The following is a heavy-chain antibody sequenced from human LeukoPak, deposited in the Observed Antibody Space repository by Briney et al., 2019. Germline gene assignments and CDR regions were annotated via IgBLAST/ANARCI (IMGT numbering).Heavy chain of an antibody. D-gene: IGHD1-26*01. CDR3: AKDVASGTYYDY. V-gene: IGHV3-23*01. Sequence: GGSLRLSCAASGFTFSTYGMHWVRQAPGRGLEWVSSIGESGSYTYYADSVKGRFTVSRDNSEGTLYLQMSSLRAEDTALYYCAKDVASGTYYDYWGQGTLVTVSS. CDR1: GFTFSTYG. CDR2: IGESGSYT. J-gene: IGHJ4*02.